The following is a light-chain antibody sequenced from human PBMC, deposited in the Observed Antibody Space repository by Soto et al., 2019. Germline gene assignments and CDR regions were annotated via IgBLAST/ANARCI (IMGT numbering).Light chain of an antibody. CDR2: GAS. Sequence: EIVMTQSPATLSVSPGERATLSCRASQSLRSDLAWYQQKPGQAPRLLIYGASTRATDIPARFSGSGSGTDFTLTISSLQSEDFAVYYCQQYNNWPWTFGQGTKVDIK. J-gene: IGKJ1*01. V-gene: IGKV3-15*01. CDR1: QSLRSD. CDR3: QQYNNWPWT.